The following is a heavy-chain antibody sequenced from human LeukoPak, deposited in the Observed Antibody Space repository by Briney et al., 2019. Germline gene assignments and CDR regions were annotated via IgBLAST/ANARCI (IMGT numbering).Heavy chain of an antibody. Sequence: ASVKVSCKASGYTFTSYDINWVRQATGQGLEWMGWMNPNSGNTGYAQKFQGRVTMTRNTSISTAYMELSSLRSEDPAVYYCARGHYDFWSGQYYFDYWGQGTLVTVSS. J-gene: IGHJ4*02. V-gene: IGHV1-8*01. CDR3: ARGHYDFWSGQYYFDY. CDR2: MNPNSGNT. CDR1: GYTFTSYD. D-gene: IGHD3-3*01.